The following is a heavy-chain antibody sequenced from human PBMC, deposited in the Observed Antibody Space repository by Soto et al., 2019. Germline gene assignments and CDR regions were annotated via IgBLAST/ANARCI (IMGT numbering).Heavy chain of an antibody. V-gene: IGHV3-23*01. CDR1: GFTFSSYA. Sequence: EVQLLESGGGLVQPGGSLRLSCAASGFTFSSYAMSWVRQAPGKGLEWVSAIRGSGGSTYYADSVKCRFTISRDNSKNTLYLQMNILRAEDTAVYYCATTPPRVRAWSMDVWGQVTTVTVSS. J-gene: IGHJ6*02. D-gene: IGHD1-1*01. CDR2: IRGSGGST. CDR3: ATTPPRVRAWSMDV.